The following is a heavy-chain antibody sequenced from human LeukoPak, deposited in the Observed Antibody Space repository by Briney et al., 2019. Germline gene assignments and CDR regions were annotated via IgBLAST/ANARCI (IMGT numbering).Heavy chain of an antibody. D-gene: IGHD3-9*01. CDR3: ARGFSRRRYFGWLSAVPFDY. CDR1: GGSFSGYY. CDR2: INHSGST. V-gene: IGHV4-34*01. J-gene: IGHJ4*02. Sequence: PSETLSLTCAVYGGSFSGYYWSWIRQPPGKGLEWIGEINHSGSTNYNPSLKSRVTISVDTSKNQFSLKLSSVTAADTAVYYCARGFSRRRYFGWLSAVPFDYWGQGTLVAVSS.